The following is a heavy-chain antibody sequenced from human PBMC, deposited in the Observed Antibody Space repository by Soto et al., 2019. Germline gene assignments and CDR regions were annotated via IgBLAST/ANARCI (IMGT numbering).Heavy chain of an antibody. D-gene: IGHD5-12*01. V-gene: IGHV4-59*01. CDR3: AREGNLGRWLQPLDF. CDR2: IHYNGNT. J-gene: IGHJ4*02. CDR1: GDSIGAYA. Sequence: TSETLCLTCTVSGDSIGAYAGSWVRQPPGKGLEWIGNIHYNGNTKYNPSLKSRVSMSVDTSKNQFSLRLISVTAADTAKYFCAREGNLGRWLQPLDFWGQGTLVTSPQ.